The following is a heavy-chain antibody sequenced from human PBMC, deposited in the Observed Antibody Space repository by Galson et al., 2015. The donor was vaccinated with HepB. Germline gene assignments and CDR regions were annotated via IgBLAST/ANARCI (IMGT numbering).Heavy chain of an antibody. CDR3: ARDNNYYDSSGVSFDY. Sequence: SLRLSCAASGFTFSSYAMHWVRQAPGKGLEWVAVISYDGSNKYYADSVKGRFTISRDNSKNTLYLQMNSLRAEDTAVYYCARDNNYYDSSGVSFDYWGQGTLVTVSS. V-gene: IGHV3-30*04. CDR1: GFTFSSYA. D-gene: IGHD3-22*01. CDR2: ISYDGSNK. J-gene: IGHJ4*02.